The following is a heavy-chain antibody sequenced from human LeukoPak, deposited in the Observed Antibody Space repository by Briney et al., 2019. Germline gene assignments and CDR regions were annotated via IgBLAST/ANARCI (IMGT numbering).Heavy chain of an antibody. CDR1: GGTFSSYT. Sequence: ASVKVSRKASGGTFSSYTISWVRQAPGQGLEWMGRIIPILGIANYAQKFQGRVTITADKSTSTAYMELSSLRSEDTAVYYCARVLRYSYGSYFDYWGQGTLVTVSS. D-gene: IGHD5-18*01. CDR3: ARVLRYSYGSYFDY. V-gene: IGHV1-69*02. CDR2: IIPILGIA. J-gene: IGHJ4*02.